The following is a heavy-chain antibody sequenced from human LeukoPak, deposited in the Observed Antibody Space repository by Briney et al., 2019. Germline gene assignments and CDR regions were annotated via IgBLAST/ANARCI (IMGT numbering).Heavy chain of an antibody. CDR1: GFTFSASA. V-gene: IGHV3-73*01. D-gene: IGHD1-26*01. CDR2: IDKKDKGYATAT. Sequence: GGSLRLSCAASGFTFSASAIHWVRQSSGKGLEWVGQIDKKDKGYATATAYAASVKGRFTISRDDSINTAYLQMKSLKTEDTALYYCTTDSGTYSWFDPWGQGTLVTVSS. CDR3: TTDSGTYSWFDP. J-gene: IGHJ5*02.